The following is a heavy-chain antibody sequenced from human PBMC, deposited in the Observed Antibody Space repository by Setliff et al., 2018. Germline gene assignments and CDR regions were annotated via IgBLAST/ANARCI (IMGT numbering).Heavy chain of an antibody. D-gene: IGHD1-26*01. J-gene: IGHJ6*03. CDR1: DGSLSTYY. V-gene: IGHV4-59*01. Sequence: PSETLSLTCTVSDGSLSTYYWSWIRQPPGKGLEFIGYSGTANYSPSLRSRLTISVDTSKNQFSLKLRSVTAADTAVYYCARGGTNPYYYYMDVWGKGTTVTVSS. CDR3: ARGGTNPYYYYMDV. CDR2: SGTA.